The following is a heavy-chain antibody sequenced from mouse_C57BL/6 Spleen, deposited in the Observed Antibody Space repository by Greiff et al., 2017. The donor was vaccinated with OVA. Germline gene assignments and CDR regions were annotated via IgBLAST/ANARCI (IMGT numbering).Heavy chain of an antibody. J-gene: IGHJ3*01. CDR3: AREGYDYDVAY. D-gene: IGHD2-4*01. Sequence: QVQLQQPGAELVKPGASVKLSCKASGYTFTSYWMHWVKQRPGQGLEWIGMIHPNSGSTNYNEKFKSKATLTVDKSSSTAYMQLSSLTSEDSAVYYCAREGYDYDVAYWGQGTLVTVSA. CDR1: GYTFTSYW. CDR2: IHPNSGST. V-gene: IGHV1-64*01.